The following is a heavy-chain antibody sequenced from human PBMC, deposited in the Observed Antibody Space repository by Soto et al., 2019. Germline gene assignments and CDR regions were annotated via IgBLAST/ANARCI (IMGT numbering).Heavy chain of an antibody. CDR1: GGSFSGYY. D-gene: IGHD3-9*01. J-gene: IGHJ4*02. V-gene: IGHV4-34*01. Sequence: QVQLQQWGAGLLKPSETLSLTCAVYGGSFSGYYWSWIRQPPGKGLEWIGEINHSGSTNYNPSLKSRVTISVDTSKHQFSLKLSSVTAADTAVYYCARGPTYYDILTGYGSFDYWGQGTLVTVSS. CDR2: INHSGST. CDR3: ARGPTYYDILTGYGSFDY.